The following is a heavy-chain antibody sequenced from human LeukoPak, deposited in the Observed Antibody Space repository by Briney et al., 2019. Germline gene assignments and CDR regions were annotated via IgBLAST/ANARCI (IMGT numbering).Heavy chain of an antibody. CDR3: ARDILTGTTLTDFDY. CDR2: INPSGGST. CDR1: GYTFTSYY. D-gene: IGHD1-7*01. J-gene: IGHJ4*02. V-gene: IGHV1-46*01. Sequence: ASVKVSCKASGYTFTSYYMHWVRQAPGQGLEWMGIINPSGGSTSYAQKFQGRVTMTRDTSISTAYMELSRLRSDDTAVYYCARDILTGTTLTDFDYWGQGTLVTVSS.